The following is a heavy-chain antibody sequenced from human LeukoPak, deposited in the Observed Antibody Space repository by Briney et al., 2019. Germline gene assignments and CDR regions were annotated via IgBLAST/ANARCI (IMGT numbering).Heavy chain of an antibody. CDR1: GGSIRSSSYY. V-gene: IGHV4-39*07. J-gene: IGHJ5*02. CDR3: AIAPGYCSSTSCYGWFDP. Sequence: SETLSLTCTVSGGSIRSSSYYWGWIRQPPGKGLEWIGSIYYSGSTYYNPSLKSRVTISVDTSKNQFSLKLSSVTAADTAVYYCAIAPGYCSSTSCYGWFDPWGQGTLVTVSS. D-gene: IGHD2-2*01. CDR2: IYYSGST.